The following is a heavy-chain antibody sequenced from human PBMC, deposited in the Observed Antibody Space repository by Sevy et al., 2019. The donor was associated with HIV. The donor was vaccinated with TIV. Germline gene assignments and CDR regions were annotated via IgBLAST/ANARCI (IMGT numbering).Heavy chain of an antibody. J-gene: IGHJ3*02. CDR3: ARGVQTYDAFDI. D-gene: IGHD6-6*01. CDR1: GFTFSNYN. CDR2: ISGLSDYI. Sequence: GGSLRLSCAVSGFTFSNYNMNWVRQAPGKGLEWVSYISGLSDYIYYADSVKGRFSITRDNAKNSLYLQMNSLRAEDTAVYYCARGVQTYDAFDIWGQVTMVTVSS. V-gene: IGHV3-21*01.